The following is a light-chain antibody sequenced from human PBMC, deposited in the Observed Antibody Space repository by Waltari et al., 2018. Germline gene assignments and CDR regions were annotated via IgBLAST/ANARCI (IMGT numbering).Light chain of an antibody. CDR1: QSVTSNY. V-gene: IGKV3-20*01. CDR3: QQYGSSPWT. J-gene: IGKJ1*01. Sequence: ETVLTQSPGTLSFSPGETATLSGRASQSVTSNYLAWYQQKPGQAPRLLISGASSRATGIPDRFSGSGSGTDFTLTISRLETEDFAVYHCQQYGSSPWTFGQGTKVEIK. CDR2: GAS.